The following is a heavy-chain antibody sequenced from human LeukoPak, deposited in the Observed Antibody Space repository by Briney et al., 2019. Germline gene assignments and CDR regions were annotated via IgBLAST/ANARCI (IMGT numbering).Heavy chain of an antibody. CDR2: ISYDGSNK. J-gene: IGHJ4*02. CDR1: GFTFSSYA. D-gene: IGHD3-10*01. V-gene: IGHV3-30-3*01. CDR3: ARDYLCVD. Sequence: GGSLRLSCAASGFTFSSYAMHWVRQASGKGLEWVAVISYDGSNKYYADSVKGRFTISRDNSKNTLYLQMNSLRAEDTAVYYCARDYLCVDWGQGTLVTVSS.